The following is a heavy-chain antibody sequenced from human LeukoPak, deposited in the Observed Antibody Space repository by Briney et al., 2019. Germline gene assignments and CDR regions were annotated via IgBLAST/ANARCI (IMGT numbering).Heavy chain of an antibody. V-gene: IGHV3-30*18. CDR2: ISYDGSNK. CDR1: GFTFSSYG. CDR3: AKGPVMHYYDSSGCYAFDI. Sequence: GGSLRLSCAASGFTFSSYGMHWVRQAPGKGLEWVAVISYDGSNKYYADSVKGRFTISRDNSKNTLYLQMNGLRAEDTAVYYCAKGPVMHYYDSSGCYAFDIWGQGTMVTVSS. D-gene: IGHD3-22*01. J-gene: IGHJ3*02.